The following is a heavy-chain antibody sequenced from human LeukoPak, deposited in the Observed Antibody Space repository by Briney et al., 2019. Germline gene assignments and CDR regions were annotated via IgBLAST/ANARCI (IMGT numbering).Heavy chain of an antibody. V-gene: IGHV4-61*02. CDR2: IYTSGST. CDR3: AARGYSYGYSDAFDI. J-gene: IGHJ3*02. Sequence: SETLSLTCTVSGGSISSGSYYWSWIRQPAGKGLEWIGRIYTSGSTNYNPSLKSRATISVDTSKNQFSLKLSSVTAADTAVYYCAARGYSYGYSDAFDIWGQGTMVTVSS. D-gene: IGHD5-18*01. CDR1: GGSISSGSYY.